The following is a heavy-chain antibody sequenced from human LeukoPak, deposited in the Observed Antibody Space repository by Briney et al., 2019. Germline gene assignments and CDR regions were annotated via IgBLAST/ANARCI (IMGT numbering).Heavy chain of an antibody. V-gene: IGHV3-21*04. J-gene: IGHJ4*02. CDR2: ISSRSSYI. D-gene: IGHD3-3*01. CDR3: ARDRYGYYL. Sequence: GGSLRLSCAASGFTFSTYTMNWVRQAPGKGLEWVSSISSRSSYIYYADSVKGRFTISRDNAKNSLYLQMNSLRAEDTAVYYCARDRYGYYLWGQGTLVTVSS. CDR1: GFTFSTYT.